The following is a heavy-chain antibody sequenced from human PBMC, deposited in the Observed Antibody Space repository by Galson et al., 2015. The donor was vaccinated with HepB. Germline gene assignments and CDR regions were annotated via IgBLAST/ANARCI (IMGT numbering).Heavy chain of an antibody. J-gene: IGHJ4*02. CDR2: ISGSGGST. CDR3: AKSHNRITIFGVVSGPTY. CDR1: GFTFSSYA. V-gene: IGHV3-23*01. D-gene: IGHD3-3*01. Sequence: SLRLSCAASGFTFSSYAMSWVRQAPGKGLEWVSAISGSGGSTYYADSVKGRFTISRDNSKNTLYLQMNSLRAEDTAVYYCAKSHNRITIFGVVSGPTYWGQGTLVTVSS.